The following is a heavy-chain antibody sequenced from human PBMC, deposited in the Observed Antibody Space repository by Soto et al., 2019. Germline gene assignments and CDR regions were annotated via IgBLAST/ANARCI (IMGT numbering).Heavy chain of an antibody. CDR1: GGSMVGYY. J-gene: IGHJ4*02. CDR2: IYYAGST. V-gene: IGHV4-59*08. CDR3: ASRIVATEAFDY. D-gene: IGHD5-12*01. Sequence: SETLCLPCTVAGGSMVGYYWSWIRQPPGRGLEWIGFIYYAGSTKYNPSLNSRGTISVDTSKNQFSLTVTSVTAADTAVYYCASRIVATEAFDYWGQGTLVTVSS.